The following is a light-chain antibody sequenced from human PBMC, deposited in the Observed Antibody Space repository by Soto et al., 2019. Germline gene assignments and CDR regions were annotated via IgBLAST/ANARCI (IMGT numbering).Light chain of an antibody. V-gene: IGKV1-8*01. CDR1: QRVASSH. J-gene: IGKJ1*01. CDR2: AAS. Sequence: TQSPGTLSLSPGESATLSCRASQRVASSHIAWYQQKPGKAPKLLIYAASTLQSGVPSRFSGSGSGTDFTLTISCLQSEDFATYYCQQYYSYPWTFGQGTKVEIK. CDR3: QQYYSYPWT.